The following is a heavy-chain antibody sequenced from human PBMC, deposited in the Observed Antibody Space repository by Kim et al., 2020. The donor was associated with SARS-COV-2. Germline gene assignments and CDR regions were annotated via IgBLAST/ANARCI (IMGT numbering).Heavy chain of an antibody. J-gene: IGHJ4*02. V-gene: IGHV3-21*01. D-gene: IGHD2-15*01. CDR2: ISSSSSYI. CDR3: GRAALYCSGGSCYPTPFDY. CDR1: GFTFSSYS. Sequence: GGSLRLSCAASGFTFSSYSMNWVRQAPGKGLEWVSAISSSSSYIYYADSVKGRFTISRDNAKNSLYLQMNSLRAEDTAVYYCGRAALYCSGGSCYPTPFDYWGQGTLVTVSS.